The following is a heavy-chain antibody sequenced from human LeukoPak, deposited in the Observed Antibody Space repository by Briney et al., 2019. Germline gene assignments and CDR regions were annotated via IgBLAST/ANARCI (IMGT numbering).Heavy chain of an antibody. CDR3: AKDEKHIVVVTATRGGVDY. D-gene: IGHD2-21*02. CDR1: GFILSSNH. Sequence: GGSLRLSCAASGFILSSNHMSWVRQVPGKGLEWVSAISGSGGSTYYADSVKGRFTISRDNSKNTLYLQMNSLRAEDTAVYYCAKDEKHIVVVTATRGGVDYWGQGTLVTVSS. J-gene: IGHJ4*02. CDR2: ISGSGGST. V-gene: IGHV3-23*01.